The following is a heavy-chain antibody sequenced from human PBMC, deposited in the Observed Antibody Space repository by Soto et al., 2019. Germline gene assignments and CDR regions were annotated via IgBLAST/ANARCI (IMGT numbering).Heavy chain of an antibody. CDR1: GFTFNDYA. V-gene: IGHV3-23*01. J-gene: IGHJ5*02. D-gene: IGHD2-15*01. CDR2: IDVSGSHT. CDR3: ANGYCSGGSCRVHHNWFDT. Sequence: GGSLRLSCATSGFTFNDYAMSWIRQAPGKGLEWVSAIDVSGSHTYYADSVKGRFTISRDNSKNTLYLQVNSLRAEDTAVYYSANGYCSGGSCRVHHNWFDTCGQGTLVTSPQ.